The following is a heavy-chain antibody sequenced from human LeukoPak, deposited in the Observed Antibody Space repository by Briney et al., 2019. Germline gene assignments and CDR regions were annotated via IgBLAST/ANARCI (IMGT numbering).Heavy chain of an antibody. Sequence: PGGSLRLSCAASGFTFSNYWMSWVRQAPGKGLEWVANIKQDGSETYYVDSVKGRFTISRDNAKNSLYLQMNSLRAEDTAVYYCGRYRTLFHAFDIWGQGTMVTVSS. CDR1: GFTFSNYW. D-gene: IGHD6-13*01. J-gene: IGHJ3*02. V-gene: IGHV3-7*01. CDR2: IKQDGSET. CDR3: GRYRTLFHAFDI.